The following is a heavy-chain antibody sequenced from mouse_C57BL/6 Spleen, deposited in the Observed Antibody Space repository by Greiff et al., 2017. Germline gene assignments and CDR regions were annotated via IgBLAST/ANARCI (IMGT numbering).Heavy chain of an antibody. CDR1: GYTFTSYR. V-gene: IGHV1-50*01. CDR2: IDPSDSYT. D-gene: IGHD2-2*01. CDR3: ARRGMDSMVTTNY. J-gene: IGHJ2*01. Sequence: QVQLQQPGAELVKPGASVKLSCKASGYTFTSYRMQWVKQRPGQGLEWIGEIDPSDSYTNYNQKFKGKATLTVDTSSSTAYMQLSSLTSEDSAVYYCARRGMDSMVTTNYWGQGTTLTVSS.